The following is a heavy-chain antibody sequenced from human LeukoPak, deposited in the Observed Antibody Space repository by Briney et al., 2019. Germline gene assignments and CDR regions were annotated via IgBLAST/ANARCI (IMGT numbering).Heavy chain of an antibody. J-gene: IGHJ6*03. D-gene: IGHD6-13*01. CDR1: GGSISSNNW. V-gene: IGHV4-4*02. Sequence: SETLSLTCAVSGGSISSNNWWTWVRQPPGKGLEWIGEIYHSGSPNYNPSLKSRVTISVDKSKNQFSLKLSSVTAADTAVYYCASIAAAPLMDVWGKGTTVTVSS. CDR3: ASIAAAPLMDV. CDR2: IYHSGSP.